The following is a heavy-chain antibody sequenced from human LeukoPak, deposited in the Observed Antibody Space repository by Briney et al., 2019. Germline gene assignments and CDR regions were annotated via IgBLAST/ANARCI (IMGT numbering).Heavy chain of an antibody. CDR3: ARTPLGKMHAFDI. CDR2: IGTKSGNT. CDR1: GYTFTNDG. V-gene: IGHV1-18*01. J-gene: IGHJ3*02. D-gene: IGHD7-27*01. Sequence: GASVKVSCKASGYTFTNDGISWVRQAPGQGLEWMGWIGTKSGNTNYAPSFQARVTLTTDTSSTTAYMELRSLTSGDTAAYYCARTPLGKMHAFDIWGQGTIVTVSS.